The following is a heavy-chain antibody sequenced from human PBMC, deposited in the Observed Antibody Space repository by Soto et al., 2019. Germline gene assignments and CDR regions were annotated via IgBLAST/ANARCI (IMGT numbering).Heavy chain of an antibody. J-gene: IGHJ4*02. CDR2: IYYSGST. CDR3: ARDRGRTPEWLLGLDY. V-gene: IGHV4-59*01. D-gene: IGHD3-3*01. CDR1: GGSISSYY. Sequence: PSETLSLTCTVSGGSISSYYWSWIRQPPGKGLEWIGYIYYSGSTNYNPSLKSRVTISVDTSKNQFSLKLSSVTAADTAVYYCARDRGRTPEWLLGLDYWGQGTLVTVS.